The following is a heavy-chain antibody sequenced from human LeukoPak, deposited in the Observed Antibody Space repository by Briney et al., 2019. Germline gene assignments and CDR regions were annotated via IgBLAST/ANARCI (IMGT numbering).Heavy chain of an antibody. CDR3: AREPDCSSTSCYSGYFDY. V-gene: IGHV1-3*01. Sequence: ASVKVSCKASGYIPSRYAMNWVRQAPGQRLEWMGWINAGNGNTKYSQKFQGRVTMTRDTSTSTVYMELSSLTSQDTAVYYCAREPDCSSTSCYSGYFDYWGQGALVTVSS. CDR2: INAGNGNT. D-gene: IGHD2-2*02. CDR1: GYIPSRYA. J-gene: IGHJ4*02.